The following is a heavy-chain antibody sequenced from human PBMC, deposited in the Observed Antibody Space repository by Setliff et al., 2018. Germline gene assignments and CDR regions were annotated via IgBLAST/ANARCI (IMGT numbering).Heavy chain of an antibody. CDR3: AREWVFHPKYNWFDP. CDR1: GYSISSGYY. J-gene: IGHJ5*02. CDR2: IYHSGST. V-gene: IGHV4-38-2*02. Sequence: SETLSLTCAVSGYSISSGYYWGWIRQPPGKGLEWIGSIYHSGSTYYNPSLKSRVTISVDTSKNQFSLKLSSVTAADTAVYYCAREWVFHPKYNWFDPWGQGTLVTVSS. D-gene: IGHD1-26*01.